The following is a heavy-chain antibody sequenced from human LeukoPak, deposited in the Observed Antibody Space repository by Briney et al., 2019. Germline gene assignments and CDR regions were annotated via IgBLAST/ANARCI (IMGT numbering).Heavy chain of an antibody. CDR3: AKVLTAMVRYFDY. CDR1: GFTFSNYG. V-gene: IGHV3-30*02. J-gene: IGHJ4*02. D-gene: IGHD5-18*01. CDR2: IRYDGNNK. Sequence: GGSLRLSCAASGFTFSNYGMHWVRQAPGKGLEWVAFIRYDGNNKYYADSVKGRFTISRDNSKNTLYLQMNSLRAEDTALYYCAKVLTAMVRYFDYWGQGTLVTVSS.